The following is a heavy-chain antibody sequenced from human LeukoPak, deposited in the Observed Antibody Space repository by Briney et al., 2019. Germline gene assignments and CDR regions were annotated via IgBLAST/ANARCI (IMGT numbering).Heavy chain of an antibody. CDR2: ISGTGGTT. CDR1: GFIFYSYA. D-gene: IGHD5-18*01. V-gene: IGHV3-23*01. J-gene: IGHJ3*02. CDR3: AKGALRGYSAPAAFDI. Sequence: GGSLRLSCAASGFIFYSYAMTWVRQAPGKGLEWVSTISGTGGTTYYADSVKGRLTISRDASRNRVYLRLNSLRAEDTAIYYCAKGALRGYSAPAAFDIWGEGTLVTVSS.